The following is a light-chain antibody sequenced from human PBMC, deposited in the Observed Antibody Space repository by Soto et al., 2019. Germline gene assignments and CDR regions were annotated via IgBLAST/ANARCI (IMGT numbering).Light chain of an antibody. CDR2: GAS. V-gene: IGKV3-20*01. CDR1: QSVGKNY. J-gene: IGKJ4*01. Sequence: EIVLTQSPGTLSLSPGERATFSCRASQSVGKNYLAWFQKKPGQAPRLLIHGASSRAPGIPDRFSGSGSETDFTLTISRLEPEDFGVYYCQQYASSPLTFGGGTKVEIK. CDR3: QQYASSPLT.